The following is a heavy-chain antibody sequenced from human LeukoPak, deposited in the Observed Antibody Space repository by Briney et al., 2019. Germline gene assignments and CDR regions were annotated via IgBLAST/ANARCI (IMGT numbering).Heavy chain of an antibody. J-gene: IGHJ6*02. CDR2: KNPNSGRT. V-gene: IGHV1-8*01. CDR1: GYTFSSYG. Sequence: GASVKVSCKASGYTFSSYGINWVRQATGQGLEWMGWKNPNSGRTGFAQKFQGRLTMTTDTSISTAYMELSSLTSEDTAVYYCARGPVRTHGMDVWGQGTTVTVSS. CDR3: ARGPVRTHGMDV.